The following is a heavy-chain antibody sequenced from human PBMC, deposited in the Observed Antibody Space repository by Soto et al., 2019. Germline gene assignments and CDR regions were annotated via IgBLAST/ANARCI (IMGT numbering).Heavy chain of an antibody. CDR2: IHYTGTT. V-gene: IGHV4-59*01. CDR3: VRIVGSGSYYFDY. D-gene: IGHD3-10*01. Sequence: SETLSLTCTVSGGSISSYYWSWIRQPPGKGLEWIAYIHYTGTTTYNPSLKSRVTISADTSENQFSLKLSSVTAADTAVYYCVRIVGSGSYYFDYWGQGTLVTVS. CDR1: GGSISSYY. J-gene: IGHJ4*02.